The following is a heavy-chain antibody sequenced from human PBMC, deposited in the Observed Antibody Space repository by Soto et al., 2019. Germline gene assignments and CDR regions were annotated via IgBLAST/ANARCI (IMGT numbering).Heavy chain of an antibody. CDR1: GGSISSYY. V-gene: IGHV4-59*08. D-gene: IGHD4-17*01. CDR3: ARNYGGNVDY. Sequence: SETLSLTCTVSGGSISSYYWSWIRQPPGKGLEWVGYIYYSGSTNYNPSLKSRVTISVDTSKNQFSLKLSSVTAADTAVYYCARNYGGNVDYWGQGTLVTVSS. J-gene: IGHJ4*02. CDR2: IYYSGST.